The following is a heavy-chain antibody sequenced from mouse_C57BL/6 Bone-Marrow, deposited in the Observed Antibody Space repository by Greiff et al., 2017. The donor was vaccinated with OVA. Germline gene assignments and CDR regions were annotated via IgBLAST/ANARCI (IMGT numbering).Heavy chain of an antibody. D-gene: IGHD2-3*01. Sequence: VQLQQPGAELVRPGSSVKLSCKASGYTFTSYWMHWVKQRPIQGLEWIGNIDPSDSETHYNQKFKDKATLTVDKSSSTAYMQLSSLTSEDSAVYYCARYGYYVDWYFDVWGTGTTVTVSS. CDR3: ARYGYYVDWYFDV. CDR2: IDPSDSET. V-gene: IGHV1-52*01. CDR1: GYTFTSYW. J-gene: IGHJ1*03.